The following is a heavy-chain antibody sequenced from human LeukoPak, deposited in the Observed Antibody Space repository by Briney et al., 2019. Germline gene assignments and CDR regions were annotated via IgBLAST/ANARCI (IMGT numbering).Heavy chain of an antibody. D-gene: IGHD4-17*01. V-gene: IGHV1-46*01. CDR2: INPSGGST. CDR3: AGHGDYFDY. CDR1: GYTFTSYY. J-gene: IGHJ4*02. Sequence: ASVKVSCKTSGYTFTSYYMHWVGQAPGQGLEWMGVINPSGGSTNYAQKFQGRVTMTRDTSTSTVYMELSSLRSEDTAVYYCAGHGDYFDYWGQGTLVTVSS.